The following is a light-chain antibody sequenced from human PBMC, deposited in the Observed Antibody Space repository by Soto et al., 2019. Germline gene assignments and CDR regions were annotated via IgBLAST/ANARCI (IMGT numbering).Light chain of an antibody. J-gene: IGLJ3*02. CDR3: TSYVGSDIWV. CDR2: EVS. V-gene: IGLV2-8*01. Sequence: QSVLTQPPSASGSPGQSVTISCTGTSSDVGAYKYVSWYQQYPGKAPKLMIYEVSKRPSGVPDRFSGSKSVNTASLTVSGLQAEDEADYYCTSYVGSDIWVFGGGTKVTVL. CDR1: SSDVGAYKY.